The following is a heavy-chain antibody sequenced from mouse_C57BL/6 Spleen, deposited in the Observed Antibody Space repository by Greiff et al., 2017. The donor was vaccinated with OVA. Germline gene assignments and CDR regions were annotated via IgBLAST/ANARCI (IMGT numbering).Heavy chain of an antibody. J-gene: IGHJ4*01. CDR3: ITWGTGTRAMDY. Sequence: EVQGVESGAELVRPGASVKLSCTASGFNIKDDYMHWVKQRPEQGLEWIGWIDPENGDTEYASKFQGKATITADTSSNTAYLQLSSLTSEDTAVYYCITWGTGTRAMDYWGQGTSVTVSS. D-gene: IGHD4-1*01. CDR2: IDPENGDT. V-gene: IGHV14-4*01. CDR1: GFNIKDDY.